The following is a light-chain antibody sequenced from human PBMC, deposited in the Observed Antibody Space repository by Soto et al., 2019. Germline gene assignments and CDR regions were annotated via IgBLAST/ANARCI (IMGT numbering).Light chain of an antibody. Sequence: QSVLTQPPAASGTPGQRVTMSCSGSTSNIGTYGVSWCHQLPGRAPKGRIYKNDQRPSGVPDRFSGSKPGTSASLAISGLKSKEEADYYGAAWDDSLDRVLFGGGTKLTVL. J-gene: IGLJ2*01. V-gene: IGLV1-44*01. CDR2: KND. CDR1: TSNIGTYG. CDR3: AAWDDSLDRVL.